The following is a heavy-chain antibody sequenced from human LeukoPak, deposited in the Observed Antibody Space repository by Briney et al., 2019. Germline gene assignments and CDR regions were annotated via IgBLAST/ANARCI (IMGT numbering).Heavy chain of an antibody. J-gene: IGHJ6*02. CDR1: GYTFTDSY. V-gene: IGHV1-2*02. D-gene: IGHD2-21*01. Sequence: ASVKVSCKASGYTFTDSYIRWVRQAPGQGLEWMGWINPNSGGTNYAQKFQGRVTLTRDMSVTTAYMEVTSLTSDDTAIFYCARDLLWSDYYYYGMYVCGQGTTVSVSS. CDR3: ARDLLWSDYYYYGMYV. CDR2: INPNSGGT.